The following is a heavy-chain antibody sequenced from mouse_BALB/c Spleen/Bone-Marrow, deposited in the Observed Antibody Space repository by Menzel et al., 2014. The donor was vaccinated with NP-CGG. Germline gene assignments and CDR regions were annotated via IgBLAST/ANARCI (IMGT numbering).Heavy chain of an antibody. V-gene: IGHV1-5*01. J-gene: IGHJ2*01. CDR2: IYPGNSDT. CDR1: GYTFXSYW. Sequence: VQLQQSGTVLARPGASVKMSCKASGYTFXSYWMHWVKQRPGQGLEWIGTIYPGNSDTTYSQKFKGKAKLTAVTSTSTAYMELSSLTNEDSAVYYCTTLARNYFDYWGQGTTLTVSS. CDR3: TTLARNYFDY.